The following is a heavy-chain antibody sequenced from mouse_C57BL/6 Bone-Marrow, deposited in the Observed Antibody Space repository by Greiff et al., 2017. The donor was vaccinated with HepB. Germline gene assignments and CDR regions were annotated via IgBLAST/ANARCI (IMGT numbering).Heavy chain of an antibody. CDR1: GFSLTSYA. Sequence: LQESGPGLVAPSQSLSITCTVSGFSLTSYAISWVRQPPGKGLEWLGVIWTGGGTNYNSALKSRLSISKDNSKSQVFLKMNSLQTDDTARYYCASTYYSNYYAMDYWGQGTSVTVSS. CDR3: ASTYYSNYYAMDY. V-gene: IGHV2-9-1*01. J-gene: IGHJ4*01. CDR2: IWTGGGT. D-gene: IGHD2-5*01.